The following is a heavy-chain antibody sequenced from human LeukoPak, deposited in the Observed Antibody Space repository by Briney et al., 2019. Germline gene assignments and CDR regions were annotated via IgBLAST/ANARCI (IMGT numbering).Heavy chain of an antibody. CDR1: GGTFSSYA. CDR3: ASHYYDSSGYYYGFDY. CDR2: IIPIFGTA. D-gene: IGHD3-22*01. Sequence: SVKVSCKASGGTFSSYAISWVRQAPGQGLEWMGGIIPIFGTANYAQKFQGRVTITADESTSTAYMELSSLRSEDTAVYYCASHYYDSSGYYYGFDYWGQGNLFTVSS. V-gene: IGHV1-69*01. J-gene: IGHJ4*02.